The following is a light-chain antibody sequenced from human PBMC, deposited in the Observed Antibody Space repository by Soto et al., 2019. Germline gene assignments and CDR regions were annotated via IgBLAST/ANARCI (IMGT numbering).Light chain of an antibody. Sequence: DIQMTQSPSSLSASVGDRVTITCRASQNIYSHLNWYQQKPGKGPELLIYGASSLQSGVPSRFSGSGYGTDFTLTITSLQPEDFAAYYCQQSYSKPYTFGQGTKLEIK. V-gene: IGKV1-39*01. CDR1: QNIYSH. CDR3: QQSYSKPYT. J-gene: IGKJ2*01. CDR2: GAS.